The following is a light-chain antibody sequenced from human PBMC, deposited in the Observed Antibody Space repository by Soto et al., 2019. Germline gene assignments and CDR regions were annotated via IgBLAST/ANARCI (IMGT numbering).Light chain of an antibody. J-gene: IGKJ1*01. V-gene: IGKV2-24*01. CDR1: QSLVHSDGNTY. CDR3: WQATQFPWT. Sequence: DIVVTQTPLSSPVTLGQPAAIYCRSSQSLVHSDGNTYLSWLQQRPGQAPRLRLYKISNRVSGVPDRFRGSEAGTDLTLTISRVEVEDVWVYYCWQATQFPWTFGQGTQGEIK. CDR2: KIS.